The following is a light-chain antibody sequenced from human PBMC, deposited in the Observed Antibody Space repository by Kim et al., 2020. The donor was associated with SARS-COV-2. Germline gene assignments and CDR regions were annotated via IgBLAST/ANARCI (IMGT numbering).Light chain of an antibody. J-gene: IGLJ2*01. CDR2: RNN. V-gene: IGLV10-54*01. CDR1: SNNVGNQG. Sequence: QAGLTQPPSVSKGLRQTATLTCTGNSNNVGNQGAAWLQQHQGHPPKLLSYRNNNRPSGISERLSASRSGSTASLTITGLQPEDEADYYCSAWDSSLSAVVFGGGTQLTVL. CDR3: SAWDSSLSAVV.